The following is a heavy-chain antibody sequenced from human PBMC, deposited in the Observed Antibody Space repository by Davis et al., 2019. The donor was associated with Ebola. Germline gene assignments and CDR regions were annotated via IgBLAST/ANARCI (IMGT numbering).Heavy chain of an antibody. D-gene: IGHD3-10*01. CDR3: ATLSYYYGSDI. CDR2: ISSSSSTI. J-gene: IGHJ3*02. V-gene: IGHV3-48*04. CDR1: GFTFSSYS. Sequence: PGGSLRLSCAASGFTFSSYSMNWVRQAPGKGLEWVSYISSSSSTIYYADSVKGRFTISRDNAKNSLYLQMNSLRAEDTAVYYCATLSYYYGSDIWGQGTMVTVSS.